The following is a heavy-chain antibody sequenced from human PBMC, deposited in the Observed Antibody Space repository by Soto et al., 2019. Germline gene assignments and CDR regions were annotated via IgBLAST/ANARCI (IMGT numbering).Heavy chain of an antibody. CDR2: ISSSGSTI. J-gene: IGHJ4*02. CDR3: HTVTNSNFDY. V-gene: IGHV3-11*01. Sequence: PGGSLGLSCASSGFTFSDYYMSWIRQAPGKGLEWVSYISSSGSTIYYAVSVKGRFTISRDNAKNSLYLQMNSLRAEDTAVYYCHTVTNSNFDYWGQGTLVTVSS. CDR1: GFTFSDYY. D-gene: IGHD4-17*01.